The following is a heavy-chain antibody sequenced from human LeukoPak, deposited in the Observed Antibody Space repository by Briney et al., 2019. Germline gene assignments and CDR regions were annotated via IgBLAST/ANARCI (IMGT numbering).Heavy chain of an antibody. CDR3: ASSYGSGSYYPGPPGY. Sequence: SVKVSCKASGGTFSSYAISWVRQAPGQGLEWMGRIIPILGIANYAQKFQGRVTITADKSTSIAYMELSSLRSEDTAVYYCASSYGSGSYYPGPPGYWGQGTLVTVSS. CDR1: GGTFSSYA. CDR2: IIPILGIA. V-gene: IGHV1-69*04. D-gene: IGHD3-10*01. J-gene: IGHJ4*02.